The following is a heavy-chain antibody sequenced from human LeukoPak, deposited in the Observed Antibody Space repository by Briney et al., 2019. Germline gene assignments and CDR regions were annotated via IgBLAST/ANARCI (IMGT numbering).Heavy chain of an antibody. CDR3: ARDAHYYDSSGYYESEVDY. Sequence: GGSLRLSCAASGFTFSSYSMNWVRQAPGEGLEWVSSISSSSSYIYYADSVKGRFTISRDNAKNSLYLQMNSLRAEDTAVYYCARDAHYYDSSGYYESEVDYWGQGALVTVSS. D-gene: IGHD3-22*01. CDR2: ISSSSSYI. J-gene: IGHJ4*02. V-gene: IGHV3-21*01. CDR1: GFTFSSYS.